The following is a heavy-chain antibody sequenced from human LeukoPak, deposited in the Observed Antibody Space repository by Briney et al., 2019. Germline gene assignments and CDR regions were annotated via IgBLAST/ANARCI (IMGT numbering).Heavy chain of an antibody. CDR2: IYYSGSS. V-gene: IGHV4-31*03. D-gene: IGHD5-24*01. J-gene: IGHJ4*02. Sequence: SETLSLTCTVSGGSINNGGYYWSWIRQHPGKGLEWIGYIYYSGSSYYNPSLRSRFTISVDTSKNHFSLKLSSVTAADTAVYYCARNRDGYNSFDYWGQGTLVTVSS. CDR3: ARNRDGYNSFDY. CDR1: GGSINNGGYY.